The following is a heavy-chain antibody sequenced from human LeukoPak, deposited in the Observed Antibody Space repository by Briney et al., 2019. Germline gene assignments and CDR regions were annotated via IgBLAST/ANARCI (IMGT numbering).Heavy chain of an antibody. V-gene: IGHV3-30*14. D-gene: IGHD3-9*01. CDR2: FSYDGYNK. J-gene: IGHJ4*02. Sequence: GGSLRLSCAASGFTFSSYAMHWVRQAPGKGLEWVAVFSYDGYNKYYADSVKGRFTISRDTSKNTLYLQMNSLRAEDTAVYYCARLKIDGTHFDYWGQGTLVTVSS. CDR3: ARLKIDGTHFDY. CDR1: GFTFSSYA.